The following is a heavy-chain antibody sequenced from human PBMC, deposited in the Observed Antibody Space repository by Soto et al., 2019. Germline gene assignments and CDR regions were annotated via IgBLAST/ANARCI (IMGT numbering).Heavy chain of an antibody. D-gene: IGHD3-3*01. CDR1: GYTCTSYA. CDR2: INAGNGNT. CDR3: ARGLHDFWSGYYHPSQTFDY. V-gene: IGHV1-3*01. J-gene: IGHJ4*02. Sequence: GASVKVSCKASGYTCTSYAMHWVRQAPGQRLGWMGWINAGNGNTKYSQKFQGRVTITRDTSASTAYMELSSLRSEDTAVYYCARGLHDFWSGYYHPSQTFDYWGQGTLVTVSS.